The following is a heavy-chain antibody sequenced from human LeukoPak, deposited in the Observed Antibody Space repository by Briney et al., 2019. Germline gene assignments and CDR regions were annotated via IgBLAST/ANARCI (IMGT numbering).Heavy chain of an antibody. CDR3: ARGVYIAAAQYGY. D-gene: IGHD6-13*01. V-gene: IGHV4-59*01. Sequence: SETLSLTCTVSGGSISSYYWSWIRQPPGKGLEWIGYIYYSGSTNYNPSLKSRVTISVDTSKNQFSLKLSSVTAADAAVYYCARGVYIAAAQYGYWGQGTLVSVSS. J-gene: IGHJ4*02. CDR2: IYYSGST. CDR1: GGSISSYY.